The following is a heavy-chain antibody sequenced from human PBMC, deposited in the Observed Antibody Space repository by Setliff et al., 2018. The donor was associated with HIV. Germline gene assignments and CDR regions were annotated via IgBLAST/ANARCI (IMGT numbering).Heavy chain of an antibody. Sequence: SETLSLTCVVSGNSISSDYFLSWIRQAPGKGLEWIGCIYYSGSAYYNPSLQRRVTISVDTSKNQVSLKLNSMTAADTAVYFCVRGPQWLVQKGRVYYFDYWGQGTLVTVSS. V-gene: IGHV4-30-4*08. CDR3: VRGPQWLVQKGRVYYFDY. D-gene: IGHD6-19*01. CDR2: IYYSGSA. CDR1: GNSISSDYF. J-gene: IGHJ4*02.